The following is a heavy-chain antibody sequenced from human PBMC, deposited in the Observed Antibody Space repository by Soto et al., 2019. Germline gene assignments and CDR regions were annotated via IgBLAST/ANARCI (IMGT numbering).Heavy chain of an antibody. V-gene: IGHV3-15*01. D-gene: IGHD6-19*01. Sequence: EVQLVESGGGLVEPGGSLRLSCAASGLTLSDAWMSWVRQAPGKGLEWVGRIKSKTDGGKTDYPAPVSGRFTSSRDESKNTLYLQMNSLKTEDTAVYFCARESGDRSGWYGAFDIWGQGTMVTVSS. CDR2: IKSKTDGGKT. CDR1: GLTLSDAW. J-gene: IGHJ3*02. CDR3: ARESGDRSGWYGAFDI.